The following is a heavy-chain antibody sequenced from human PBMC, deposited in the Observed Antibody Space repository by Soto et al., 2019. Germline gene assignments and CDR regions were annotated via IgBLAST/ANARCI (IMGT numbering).Heavy chain of an antibody. CDR1: GFTFDDYA. J-gene: IGHJ4*02. CDR2: ISWNSGSI. CDR3: AKEGGKRGYSYGYVY. Sequence: EVQLVESGGGLVQPGRSLRLSCAASGFTFDDYAMHWVRQAPGKGLEWVSGISWNSGSIGYADSVKGRFTISRDNAKNSLYLQMNSLRAEDTALYYCAKEGGKRGYSYGYVYWGQGTLVTVSS. V-gene: IGHV3-9*01. D-gene: IGHD5-18*01.